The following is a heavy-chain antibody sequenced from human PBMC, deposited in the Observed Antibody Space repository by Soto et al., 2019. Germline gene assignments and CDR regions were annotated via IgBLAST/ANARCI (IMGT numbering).Heavy chain of an antibody. CDR2: ISAYNGNT. Sequence: ASVKVSCKASGYTFTSYGISWVRQAPGQGLEWMGWISAYNGNTNYAQKLQGRVTMTTDTSTSTAYMELRSLRSDDTAVYYCARGGVYYDILTGNPNNWFDPWGQGTLVT. V-gene: IGHV1-18*01. J-gene: IGHJ5*02. CDR1: GYTFTSYG. D-gene: IGHD3-9*01. CDR3: ARGGVYYDILTGNPNNWFDP.